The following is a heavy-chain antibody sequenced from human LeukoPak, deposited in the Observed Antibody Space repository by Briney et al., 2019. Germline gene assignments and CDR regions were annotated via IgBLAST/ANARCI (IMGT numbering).Heavy chain of an antibody. Sequence: PAEPLSLTRTVSGGSISSRSYYGGRIPRPPGEGLGWIGYFSSTGSTNYNPPLKSRVPIPGDPSKDQSSRRLSAGTAADTAVNYWARGNASTCYWGQGTLVPVPS. D-gene: IGHD2-2*01. CDR3: ARGNASTCY. CDR2: FSSTGST. J-gene: IGHJ4*02. CDR1: GGSISSRSYY. V-gene: IGHV4-61*05.